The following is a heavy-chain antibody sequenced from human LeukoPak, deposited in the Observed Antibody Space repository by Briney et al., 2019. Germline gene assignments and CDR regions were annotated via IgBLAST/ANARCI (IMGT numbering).Heavy chain of an antibody. CDR1: GFTFSSYG. CDR3: AKDGVLLWLGESPNWFDP. J-gene: IGHJ5*02. V-gene: IGHV3-30*18. D-gene: IGHD3-10*01. Sequence: GRSLRLSCAASGFTFSSYGMHWVRQAPGKGLEWVAVISYDGSNKYYADSVKGRFTISRDNSKNTLYLQMNSLRAEDTAVYYCAKDGVLLWLGESPNWFDPWGQGTLVTVSS. CDR2: ISYDGSNK.